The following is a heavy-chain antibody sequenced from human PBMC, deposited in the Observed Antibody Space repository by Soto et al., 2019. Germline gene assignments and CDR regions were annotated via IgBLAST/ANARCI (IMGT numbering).Heavy chain of an antibody. CDR1: GGTFSSYT. CDR3: AREDDSSGYYPGP. CDR2: IIPILGIA. V-gene: IGHV1-69*08. D-gene: IGHD3-22*01. Sequence: QVQLGQAGAEVKKPGSSVKVSCKASGGTFSSYTISWVRQAPGQWLEWMGRIIPILGIANYAQKLQGRVTITADKSTSTAYMELISLRSEDTAVYYCAREDDSSGYYPGPWFQGTLVTVSS. J-gene: IGHJ5*02.